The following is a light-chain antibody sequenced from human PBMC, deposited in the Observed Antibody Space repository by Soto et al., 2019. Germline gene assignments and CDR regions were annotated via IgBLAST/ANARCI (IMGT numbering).Light chain of an antibody. CDR1: QTVSSRY. J-gene: IGKJ2*01. CDR3: QQYGSSNPYT. V-gene: IGKV3D-20*01. Sequence: EIVLTQSPATLSLSLGESATLSCGASQTVSSRYLAWYQQRPGLAPRLLMYDASSRAAGIPDRFSGSGSGRVFTLTISRLEPEDSAVYYCQQYGSSNPYTFGQGTKLEIK. CDR2: DAS.